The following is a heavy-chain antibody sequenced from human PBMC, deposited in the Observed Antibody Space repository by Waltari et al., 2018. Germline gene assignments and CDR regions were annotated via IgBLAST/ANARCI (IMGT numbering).Heavy chain of an antibody. J-gene: IGHJ6*03. Sequence: QVQLQESGPGLVKPSQTLSLTCTVSGGSISSGGYYWSWIRQHPGKGLEWIGYIYYSGSSYYTPSLKSRVTISVDTSKNQFSLKLSAVTAADTAVYYCASGVGAPNYYYYMDVWGKGTTVTVSS. D-gene: IGHD1-26*01. V-gene: IGHV4-31*03. CDR1: GGSISSGGYY. CDR2: IYYSGSS. CDR3: ASGVGAPNYYYYMDV.